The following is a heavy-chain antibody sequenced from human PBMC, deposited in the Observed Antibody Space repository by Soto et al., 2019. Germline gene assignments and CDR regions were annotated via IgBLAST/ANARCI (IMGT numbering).Heavy chain of an antibody. V-gene: IGHV4-4*02. D-gene: IGHD2-15*01. CDR3: ARHGGRFFEY. CDR2: ISQSGTA. Sequence: QVQLQESGPGLVKPSETLSLTCAVSGDSFSSGYWWSWVRQPPGKGLQWIGQISQSGTANYNPSLEGRVTMSVDKSKNQFSLILTSVTAADTAVYYCARHGGRFFEYWGQGILVTVSS. CDR1: GDSFSSGYW. J-gene: IGHJ4*02.